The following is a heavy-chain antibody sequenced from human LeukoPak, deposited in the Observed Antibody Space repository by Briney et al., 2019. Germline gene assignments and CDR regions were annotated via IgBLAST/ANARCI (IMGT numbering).Heavy chain of an antibody. Sequence: GASVKVSCKVSGYTVTELSMHWVRQAPGQGLEWMGGFDPEDGETIYAQKFQGRVTMTEDTSTDPAYMELSSLRPEDTAVSYCATRSRPAGYGSGSYKGPQAPSNYCCYGMDVWGQGTTVTVSS. CDR3: ATRSRPAGYGSGSYKGPQAPSNYCCYGMDV. D-gene: IGHD3-10*01. CDR2: FDPEDGET. V-gene: IGHV1-24*01. J-gene: IGHJ6*02. CDR1: GYTVTELS.